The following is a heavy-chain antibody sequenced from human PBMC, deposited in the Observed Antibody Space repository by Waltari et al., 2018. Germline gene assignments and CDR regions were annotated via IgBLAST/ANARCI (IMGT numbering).Heavy chain of an antibody. CDR1: GFTFSSYP. CDR2: ISSGSSYI. D-gene: IGHD3-9*01. Sequence: EVQLVGSGGGLVKPGGSLSLSCAAFGFTFSSYPMNWVRQAPGKGLEWVSSISSGSSYIFYADSVKGRFTISRDNAKNSLYLQMNSLRVEDTAVYYCAREWGVMVGTAGYYFDYWGQGSLVTVSS. V-gene: IGHV3-21*01. CDR3: AREWGVMVGTAGYYFDY. J-gene: IGHJ4*02.